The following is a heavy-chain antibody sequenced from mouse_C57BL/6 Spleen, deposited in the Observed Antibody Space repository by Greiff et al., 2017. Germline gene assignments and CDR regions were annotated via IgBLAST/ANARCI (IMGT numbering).Heavy chain of an antibody. CDR2: LNPGSGGT. J-gene: IGHJ2*01. CDR1: GYAFTNYL. Sequence: QVQLKQSGAELVRPGTSVKVSCKASGYAFTNYLIEWVKQRPGQGLEWIGVLNPGSGGTNYNEKFKGKATLTADKSSSTAYMQLSSLTSEDSAVYFCARSERRYFDYWGQGTTLTVSS. CDR3: ARSERRYFDY. V-gene: IGHV1-54*01.